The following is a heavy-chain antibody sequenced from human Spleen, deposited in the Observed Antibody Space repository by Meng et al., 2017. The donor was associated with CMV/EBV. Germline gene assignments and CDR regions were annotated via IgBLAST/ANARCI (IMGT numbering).Heavy chain of an antibody. CDR2: IRSQVDGGTG. J-gene: IGHJ4*02. D-gene: IGHD5-12*01. V-gene: IGHV3-15*01. CDR3: TTDLPDYIVVPAQN. CDR1: GFGFSGAW. Sequence: GGSLRLSCVASGFGFSGAWMNWGRQAPGKGLEWIGLIRSQVDGGTGHYAAPVKGRFSISRDDSRNTVYLQMNSLETEDTGVYYCTTDLPDYIVVPAQNWGQGTLVTVSS.